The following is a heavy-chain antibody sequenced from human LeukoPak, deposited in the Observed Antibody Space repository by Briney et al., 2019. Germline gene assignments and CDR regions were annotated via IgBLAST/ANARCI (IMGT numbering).Heavy chain of an antibody. CDR2: INPDSGGT. V-gene: IGHV1-2*02. CDR1: GYTFTGYY. J-gene: IGHJ4*02. Sequence: ASVKVSCKASGYTFTGYYMHWVRQAPGQGLEWMGWINPDSGGTNCAQKFQGRVTMTRDTSISTAYMELSRLRSDDTAVYYCARYCSGGSCYFDYWGQGTLVTVSS. D-gene: IGHD2-15*01. CDR3: ARYCSGGSCYFDY.